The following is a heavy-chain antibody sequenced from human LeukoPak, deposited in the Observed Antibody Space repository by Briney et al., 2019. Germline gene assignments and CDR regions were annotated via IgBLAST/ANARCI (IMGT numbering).Heavy chain of an antibody. CDR1: GGSISSSSYY. CDR2: IYYSGSI. CDR3: ARASIRYDSGGYYLSPFDY. V-gene: IGHV4-39*07. D-gene: IGHD3-22*01. Sequence: PSETLSLTCTVSGGSISSSSYYWGWIRQPPGKGLEWIGSIYYSGSIYYNPSLKSRVTISVDTSKNQFSLKLSSVTAADTAVYYCARASIRYDSGGYYLSPFDYWGQGTLVTVSS. J-gene: IGHJ4*02.